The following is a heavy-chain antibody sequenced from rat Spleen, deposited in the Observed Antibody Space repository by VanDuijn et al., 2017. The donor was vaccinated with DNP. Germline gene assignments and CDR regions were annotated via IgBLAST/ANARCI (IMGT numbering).Heavy chain of an antibody. V-gene: IGHV5S13*01. CDR2: INTDGDSA. CDR1: GFTFSDYG. Sequence: EVQLVESGGGLVQPGRSMKLSCAASGFTFSDYGMAWVLQAPTKGLEWVASINTDGDSAYYLDSVKGRFTVSRDNAENTAYLQMNSLRFDDTATYYCAKDPEYYGFQGYFDYWGQGVMVTVSS. J-gene: IGHJ2*01. D-gene: IGHD1-6*01. CDR3: AKDPEYYGFQGYFDY.